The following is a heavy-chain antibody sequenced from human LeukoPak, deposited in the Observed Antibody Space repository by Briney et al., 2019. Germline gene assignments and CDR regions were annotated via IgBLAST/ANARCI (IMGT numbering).Heavy chain of an antibody. CDR3: ARVGFAGSSGGDY. D-gene: IGHD2-15*01. CDR1: GFTFSSYA. Sequence: GGSLRLSCAASGFTFSSYAMSWVRQAPEKGLEWVSTISGSGGDTYYADSVKGRFTISRDNAKNSLYLQMNGLRDEDTADYYCARVGFAGSSGGDYWGQGTLVTVSS. J-gene: IGHJ4*02. V-gene: IGHV3-23*01. CDR2: ISGSGGDT.